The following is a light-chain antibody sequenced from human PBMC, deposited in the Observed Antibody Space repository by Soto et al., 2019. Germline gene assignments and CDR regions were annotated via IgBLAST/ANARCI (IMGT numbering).Light chain of an antibody. V-gene: IGKV3D-20*01. CDR3: QQYGSSPIT. Sequence: EIILTQSPASLSLSPIERGDLXRGPSQSISSSYVAWYQHRPGLAPRLLIHDASSRATGIPDRFSGTKSGTDFTLTIRRLEPEDAAVYYCQQYGSSPITFGQGTRLEI. CDR2: DAS. CDR1: QSISSSY. J-gene: IGKJ5*01.